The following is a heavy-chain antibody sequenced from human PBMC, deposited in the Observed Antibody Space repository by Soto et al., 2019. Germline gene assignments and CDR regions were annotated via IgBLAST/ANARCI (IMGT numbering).Heavy chain of an antibody. D-gene: IGHD3-16*02. Sequence: QITLKESGPTLVKPTQTLTLTCSFSGFSLSTSGVGVGWIRQPPGKALEWLALIYWDDDKRYSPFLKSRLTITKDTSKNQVDLTMTHMDPVDTATYYCAREGYDSVWGSYRCFDYWGQGTLVTVSS. CDR1: GFSLSTSGVG. CDR2: IYWDDDK. J-gene: IGHJ4*02. V-gene: IGHV2-5*02. CDR3: AREGYDSVWGSYRCFDY.